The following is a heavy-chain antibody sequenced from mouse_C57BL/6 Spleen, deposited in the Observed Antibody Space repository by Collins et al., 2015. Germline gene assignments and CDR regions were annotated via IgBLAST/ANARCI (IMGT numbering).Heavy chain of an antibody. V-gene: IGHV9-3*01. Sequence: QIQLVQSGPELKKPGETVKISCKASGYTFTTYGMSWVKQAPGKGLKWMGWINTYSGVPTYADDFKGRFAFSLETSASTAYLQINNLKNEDTATYFCANYYGSSRNWYFDVWGTGTTVTVSS. CDR3: ANYYGSSRNWYFDV. D-gene: IGHD1-1*01. CDR2: INTYSGVP. CDR1: GYTFTTYG. J-gene: IGHJ1*03.